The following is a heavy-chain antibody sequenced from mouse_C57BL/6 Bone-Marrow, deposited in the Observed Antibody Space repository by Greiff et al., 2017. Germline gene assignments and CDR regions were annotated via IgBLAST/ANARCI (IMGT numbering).Heavy chain of an antibody. CDR1: GYTFTSYG. CDR3: ARYITTVVPHWYFDV. Sequence: VQLQQSGAELARPGASVKLSCKASGYTFTSYGISWVKQRTGQGLEWIGEIYPRSGNTYYNEKFKGKATLTADKSSSTAYMELRSLTSEDSAVYFCARYITTVVPHWYFDVWGTGTTVTVSS. CDR2: IYPRSGNT. D-gene: IGHD1-1*01. V-gene: IGHV1-81*01. J-gene: IGHJ1*03.